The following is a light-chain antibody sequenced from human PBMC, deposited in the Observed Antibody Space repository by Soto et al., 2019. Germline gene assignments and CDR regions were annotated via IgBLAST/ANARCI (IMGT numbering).Light chain of an antibody. V-gene: IGLV2-14*03. CDR3: SSYTSSSTPV. Sequence: QSALTQPASVSGSPGQSITISCTGTSSDIGGYNYVSWYQQNPGKAPKLMIYDVVNRPSGVSNRFSGSKSGSRASLTISGLQAEDEADYYCSSYTSSSTPVFGGGTKLTVL. CDR2: DVV. CDR1: SSDIGGYNY. J-gene: IGLJ3*02.